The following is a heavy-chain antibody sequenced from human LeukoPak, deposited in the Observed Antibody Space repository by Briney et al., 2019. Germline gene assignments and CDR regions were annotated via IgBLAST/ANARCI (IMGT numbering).Heavy chain of an antibody. V-gene: IGHV3-66*01. CDR1: GFTVSSNY. J-gene: IGHJ4*02. CDR3: ARESPRSYSSSSLDY. Sequence: GGSLRLSCAASGFTVSSNYMSWVRQAPGKGLEWVSVIYSGGSTYYADSVKGRFTISRDNSKNTLYLQMNSLRAEGTAVYYCARESPRSYSSSSLDYWGQGTLVTVSS. CDR2: IYSGGST. D-gene: IGHD6-6*01.